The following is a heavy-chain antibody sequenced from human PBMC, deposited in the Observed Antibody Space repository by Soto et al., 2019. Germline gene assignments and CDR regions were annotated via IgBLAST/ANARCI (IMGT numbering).Heavy chain of an antibody. CDR2: VSGSGGNT. Sequence: LRLSCAASGFSFTSYALSWVRQAPGKGPEWVSFVSGSGGNTNYAESVKGRFTISRDNPKNMVYLQLNSLTAEDTASYYCAKDRGIVGATCFDSWGQGTQVTVSS. J-gene: IGHJ4*02. CDR1: GFSFTSYA. V-gene: IGHV3-23*01. CDR3: AKDRGIVGATCFDS. D-gene: IGHD1-26*01.